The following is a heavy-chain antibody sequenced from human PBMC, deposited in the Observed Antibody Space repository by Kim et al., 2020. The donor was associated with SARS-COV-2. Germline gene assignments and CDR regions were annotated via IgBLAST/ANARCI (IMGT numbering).Heavy chain of an antibody. J-gene: IGHJ4*02. V-gene: IGHV4-39*01. CDR3: ARHREGTVAPGIIDY. CDR1: GGSISSSSYY. Sequence: SETLSLTCTVSGGSISSSSYYWGWIRQPPGKGLEWIGSIYYSGSTYYNPSLKSRVTISVDTSKNQFSLKLSSVTAADTAVYYCARHREGTVAPGIIDYWGQGTLVTVSS. CDR2: IYYSGST. D-gene: IGHD1-26*01.